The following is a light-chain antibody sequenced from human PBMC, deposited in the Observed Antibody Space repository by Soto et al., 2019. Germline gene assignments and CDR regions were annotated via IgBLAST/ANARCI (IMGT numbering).Light chain of an antibody. J-gene: IGKJ1*01. CDR1: QSVSSN. Sequence: EIVMTQSPATLSVSPGERATLSCRASQSVSSNLAWYQKKPGQAPRLLIYGASTRATGIPAGFSGSGSGTESTLTISSLQSEDFAVYYCQQYDNWWTFGQGTRVEIK. CDR3: QQYDNWWT. CDR2: GAS. V-gene: IGKV3-15*01.